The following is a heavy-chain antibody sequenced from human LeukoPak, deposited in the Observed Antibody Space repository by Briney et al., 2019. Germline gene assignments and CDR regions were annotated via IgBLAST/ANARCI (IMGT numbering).Heavy chain of an antibody. D-gene: IGHD1-26*01. J-gene: IGHJ4*02. Sequence: SETLSLTCTVSGGSISISNYYWGRIRQPPGRGLEWIGSTSYSGTYYNPSLKSRLTISVDTSKNHFSLNLRSVTAADTAVYYCARRTSNPVGAIDYWGQGTLVTVSS. CDR1: GGSISISNYY. CDR3: ARRTSNPVGAIDY. CDR2: TSYSGT. V-gene: IGHV4-39*01.